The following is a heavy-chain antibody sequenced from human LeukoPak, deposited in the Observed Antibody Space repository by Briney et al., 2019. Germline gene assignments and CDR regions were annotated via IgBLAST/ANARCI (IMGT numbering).Heavy chain of an antibody. D-gene: IGHD2-2*02. Sequence: SETLSLTCAVYGGSFSGYYWSWIRQPPGKGLEWIGEINHSGSTNYNPSLKSRVTISVDTSKNQFSLKLSSVTAADTAVYYCARGRGCSSTSCYKGYYYYMDVWGKGTTVTVSS. CDR3: ARGRGCSSTSCYKGYYYYMDV. CDR1: GGSFSGYY. CDR2: INHSGST. J-gene: IGHJ6*03. V-gene: IGHV4-34*01.